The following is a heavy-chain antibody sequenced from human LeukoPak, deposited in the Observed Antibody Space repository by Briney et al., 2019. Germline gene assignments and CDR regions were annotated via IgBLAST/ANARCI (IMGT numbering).Heavy chain of an antibody. CDR2: MNPNSGNT. CDR1: GYTFTSYD. Sequence: ASVKVSCKASGYTFTSYDINWVRQATGQGLEWMGWMNPNSGNTGYVQKFQGRVTMTRNTSISTAYMELSSLRSEDTAVYYCAREDYYYDSSGYYYASGSFFDYWGQGTLVTVPS. CDR3: AREDYYYDSSGYYYASGSFFDY. D-gene: IGHD3-22*01. J-gene: IGHJ4*02. V-gene: IGHV1-8*01.